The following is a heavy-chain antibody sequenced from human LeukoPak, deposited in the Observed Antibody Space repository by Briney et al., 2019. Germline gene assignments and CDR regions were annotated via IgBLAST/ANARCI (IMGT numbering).Heavy chain of an antibody. V-gene: IGHV3-21*01. D-gene: IGHD6-19*01. CDR3: ARDSSGWSRDY. J-gene: IGHJ4*02. Sequence: GGSLRLPCAASGFTFRSYSMTWVRQAPGKGLEWVSCISRGSDYIYYADSVKGRFTISRDNAKNSLYLQMNSLGAEDTAVYYCARDSSGWSRDYWGQGTLVTVSS. CDR1: GFTFRSYS. CDR2: ISRGSDYI.